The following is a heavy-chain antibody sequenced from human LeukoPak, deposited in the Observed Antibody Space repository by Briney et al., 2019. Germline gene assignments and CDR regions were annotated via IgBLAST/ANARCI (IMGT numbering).Heavy chain of an antibody. CDR1: GFTFSSYS. J-gene: IGHJ4*02. V-gene: IGHV3-21*01. CDR2: ISSGSRYI. D-gene: IGHD5-12*01. CDR3: ARGYSGFDYSENC. Sequence: GGSLRLSCAASGFTFSSYSMNWVRQAPGKGLEWVSSISSGSRYIYYADSVKGRFTISRDDAKNSLYLQMNSLRADDTAVHYCARGYSGFDYSENCWGQGTLVTVSS.